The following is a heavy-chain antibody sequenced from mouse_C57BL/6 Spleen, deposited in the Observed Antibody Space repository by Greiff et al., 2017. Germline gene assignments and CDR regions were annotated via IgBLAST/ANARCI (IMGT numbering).Heavy chain of an antibody. CDR1: GYAFTNYL. V-gene: IGHV1-54*01. CDR3: ARSRGSITTVVAPFDY. Sequence: QVQLKQSGAELVRPGTSVKVSCKASGYAFTNYLIEWVKQRPGQGLEWIGVINPGSGGTNYNEKFKGKATLTADKSSSTAYMQLSSLTSEDSAVYFCARSRGSITTVVAPFDYWGQGTTLTVSS. CDR2: INPGSGGT. D-gene: IGHD1-1*01. J-gene: IGHJ2*01.